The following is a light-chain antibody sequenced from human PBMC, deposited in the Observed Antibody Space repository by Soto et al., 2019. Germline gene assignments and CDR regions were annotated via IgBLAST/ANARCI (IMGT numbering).Light chain of an antibody. CDR1: QSISNY. V-gene: IGKV3-11*01. J-gene: IGKJ5*01. CDR2: DAS. CDR3: QYGGT. Sequence: EIVLTQSPATLCWSAGERATVSCRASQSISNYLGWYQQKPGQAPRLLIYDASNRATGIPARFSGSGSGTDFTLTISSLEPEDFAVYYCQYGGTFGQGTRLEIK.